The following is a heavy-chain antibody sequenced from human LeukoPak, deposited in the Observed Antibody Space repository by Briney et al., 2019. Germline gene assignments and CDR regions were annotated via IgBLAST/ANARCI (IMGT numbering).Heavy chain of an antibody. CDR2: IYYSGST. CDR1: GGSISSYY. J-gene: IGHJ4*02. Sequence: SESLSLTCTVSGGSISSYYWGWIRQPPGKGLEWIGSIYYSGSTYYNPSLKSRVTISVDTSKNQSSLKLSSVTAADTAVYYCATRHYDSDGYYFDYWGQGTLVTVSS. CDR3: ATRHYDSDGYYFDY. D-gene: IGHD3-22*01. V-gene: IGHV4-39*01.